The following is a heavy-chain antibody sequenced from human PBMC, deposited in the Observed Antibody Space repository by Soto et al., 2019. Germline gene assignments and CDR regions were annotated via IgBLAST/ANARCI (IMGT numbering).Heavy chain of an antibody. V-gene: IGHV3-7*01. J-gene: IGHJ4*02. CDR1: RFTFSTYW. CDR2: IKHDGSDK. Sequence: GGSLRLSCAASRFTFSTYWMSWVRQAPGKGLEWVANIKHDGSDKYYVDSVKGRFTISRDNAENSLYLQMNSLRAEDTAVYYCARGSPKGYGTSWFDYWGQGTLVTVSS. D-gene: IGHD6-13*01. CDR3: ARGSPKGYGTSWFDY.